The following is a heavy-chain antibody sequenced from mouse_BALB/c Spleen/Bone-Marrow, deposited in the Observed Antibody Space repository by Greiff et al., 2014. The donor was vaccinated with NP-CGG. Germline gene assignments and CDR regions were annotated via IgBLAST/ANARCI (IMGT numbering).Heavy chain of an antibody. CDR1: GYAFSSYW. D-gene: IGHD3-1*01. CDR3: ARNSGAMDY. CDR2: IYPGDGDT. J-gene: IGHJ4*01. V-gene: IGHV1-80*01. Sequence: QVHVKQSGAELVRPGSSVKISCKASGYAFSSYWMNWVKQRPGQGLEWIGQIYPGDGDTNYNGKFKGKATLTADKSSSTAYMQLSSLTPEDSAVYFCARNSGAMDYWGQGTSVTVSS.